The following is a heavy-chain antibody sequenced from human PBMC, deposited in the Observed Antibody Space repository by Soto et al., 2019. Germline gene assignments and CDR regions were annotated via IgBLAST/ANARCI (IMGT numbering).Heavy chain of an antibody. CDR2: IYYSGST. V-gene: IGHV4-59*01. CDR1: GGSISSYY. Sequence: KASETLSLTCSVSGGSISSYYWSWIRQPPGKGLEWIGYIYYSGSTKYNPSLESRVTISLDTSENQFSLKLSSVTAADTAVYYCASVKNWNDFDYWGQGTLVTVSS. J-gene: IGHJ4*02. CDR3: ASVKNWNDFDY. D-gene: IGHD1-1*01.